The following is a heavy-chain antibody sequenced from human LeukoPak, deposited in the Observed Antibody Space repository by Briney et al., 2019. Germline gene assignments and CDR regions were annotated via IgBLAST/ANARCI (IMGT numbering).Heavy chain of an antibody. CDR1: GFTFSSYA. Sequence: PGGSLRLSCAASGFTFSSYAMHWVSQAPGKGLEWVAVISYDGSNKYYADSVKGRFTISRDNSKNTLYLQMNSLRAEDTAVYYCARGGSSRAYWGQGTLVTVSS. CDR2: ISYDGSNK. D-gene: IGHD6-13*01. CDR3: ARGGSSRAY. V-gene: IGHV3-30-3*01. J-gene: IGHJ4*02.